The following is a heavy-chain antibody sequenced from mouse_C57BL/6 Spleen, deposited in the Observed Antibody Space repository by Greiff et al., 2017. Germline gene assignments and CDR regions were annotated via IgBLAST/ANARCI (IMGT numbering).Heavy chain of an antibody. CDR1: GFTFSDYG. V-gene: IGHV5-17*01. CDR3: ARPGNSAWFAT. J-gene: IGHJ3*01. CDR2: ISSGSSTI. D-gene: IGHD3-1*01. Sequence: EVKLVESGGGLVKPGGSLKLSCAASGFTFSDYGMHWVRQAPEKGLEWVAYISSGSSTIYYADTVQGRFPISRDNAKNTLFLQMTSLRSEDTAMYYCARPGNSAWFATGAKGLWSLSLQ.